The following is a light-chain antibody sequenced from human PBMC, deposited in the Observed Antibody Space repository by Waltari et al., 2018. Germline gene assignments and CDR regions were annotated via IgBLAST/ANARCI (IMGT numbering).Light chain of an antibody. Sequence: EIVLTQSPATLSLSTGERATLSCRASHSVDWYLAWYQQRPGQPPRLLIYDTSNRAPGIPARFSGSGSDTDFTLTISSLEPEDFAVYYCQQRRSWPLTFGGGTKVEIE. CDR3: QQRRSWPLT. CDR1: HSVDWY. V-gene: IGKV3-11*01. CDR2: DTS. J-gene: IGKJ4*01.